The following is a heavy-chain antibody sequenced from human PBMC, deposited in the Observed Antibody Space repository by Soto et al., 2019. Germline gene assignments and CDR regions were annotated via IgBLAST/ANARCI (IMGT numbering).Heavy chain of an antibody. CDR1: GGSFSGYY. V-gene: IGHV4-34*01. D-gene: IGHD2-2*01. J-gene: IGHJ4*02. CDR3: ARGGYQLRRGPFDY. Sequence: SETLSLTCAVYGGSFSGYYWSWIRQPPGKGLEWIGEINHSGSTNYNPSLKSRVTISVDTSKNQFSLKLSSVTAADTAVYYCARGGYQLRRGPFDYWGQGTLVTVSS. CDR2: INHSGST.